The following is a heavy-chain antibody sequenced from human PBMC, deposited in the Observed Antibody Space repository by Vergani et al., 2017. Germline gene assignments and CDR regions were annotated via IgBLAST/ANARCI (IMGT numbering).Heavy chain of an antibody. CDR3: ARDAGGDCSSTSCYLLGESRYFDY. Sequence: QLQLQESGPGLVKPSETLSLTCTVSGGSISSSSYYWGWIRQPPGKGLEWIGSIYYSGSTYYNPSLKSRVTISVDTSKNQLSLKLSSVTAADTAVYYCARDAGGDCSSTSCYLLGESRYFDYWGQGTLVTVSS. CDR2: IYYSGST. CDR1: GGSISSSSYY. J-gene: IGHJ4*02. V-gene: IGHV4-39*07. D-gene: IGHD2-2*01.